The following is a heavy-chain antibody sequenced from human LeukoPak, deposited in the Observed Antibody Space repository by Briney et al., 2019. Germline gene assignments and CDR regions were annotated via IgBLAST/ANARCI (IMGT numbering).Heavy chain of an antibody. Sequence: GGSLRLSCAASGFTFSSYAMTWVRQAPGKGLEWVSGISGSGGSTYYADSVKGRFTISRDNSKNTLYLQMNSLRAEDTAVYYCAKDLVSSSWLFDPWGQGTLVTVSS. V-gene: IGHV3-23*01. CDR1: GFTFSSYA. CDR2: ISGSGGST. D-gene: IGHD2-2*01. CDR3: AKDLVSSSWLFDP. J-gene: IGHJ5*02.